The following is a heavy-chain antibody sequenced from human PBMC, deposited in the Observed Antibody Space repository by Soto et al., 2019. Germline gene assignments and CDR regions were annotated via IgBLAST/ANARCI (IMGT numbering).Heavy chain of an antibody. CDR2: IYTSGST. D-gene: IGHD5-18*01. V-gene: IGHV4-4*07. CDR3: ARAPVDTAMVYFDY. J-gene: IGHJ4*02. Sequence: SETLSLTCTVSGGSISSYYWSWIRQPAGKGLEWIGRIYTSGSTNYNPSLKSRVTTSVDTSKNQFSLKLSSVTAADTAVYYCARAPVDTAMVYFDYWGQGTLVTVSS. CDR1: GGSISSYY.